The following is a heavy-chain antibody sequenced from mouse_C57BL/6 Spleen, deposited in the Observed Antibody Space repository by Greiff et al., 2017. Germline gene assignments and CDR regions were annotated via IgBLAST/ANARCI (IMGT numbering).Heavy chain of an antibody. CDR3: ARPLYYYGSSSWFAY. CDR1: GFTFSDYY. Sequence: EVKLVESGGGLVQPGGSLKLSCAASGFTFSDYYMYWVRQTPEKRLEWVAYISNGGGSTYYPDTVKGRFTISRDNATNTLYLQKSRLTSEDSAMYYCARPLYYYGSSSWFAYWGQGTLVTVSA. D-gene: IGHD1-1*01. V-gene: IGHV5-12*01. CDR2: ISNGGGST. J-gene: IGHJ3*01.